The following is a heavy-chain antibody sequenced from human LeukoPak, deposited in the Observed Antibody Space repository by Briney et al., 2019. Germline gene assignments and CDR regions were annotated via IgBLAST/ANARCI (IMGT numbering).Heavy chain of an antibody. CDR2: ISGSGGST. D-gene: IGHD3-22*01. J-gene: IGHJ6*03. Sequence: GGSLRLSCAASGFTFSSYAMSWVRQAPGKGLEWVSAISGSGGSTYYADSVKGRFTISRDNSKNTLYLQMNSLRAEDTAVYYCAKGGSDFYYYDSSGYYSPKRQYYYYMDVWGKGTTVTVSS. CDR3: AKGGSDFYYYDSSGYYSPKRQYYYYMDV. V-gene: IGHV3-23*01. CDR1: GFTFSSYA.